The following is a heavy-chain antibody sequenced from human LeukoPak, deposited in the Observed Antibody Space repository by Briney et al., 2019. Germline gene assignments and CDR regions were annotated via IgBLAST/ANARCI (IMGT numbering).Heavy chain of an antibody. J-gene: IGHJ4*02. D-gene: IGHD1-26*01. Sequence: GSLRLSCAASGFPFSDYYEGWRRQAPGRGVVGVSYIISSGSTIYYADSVQGRFTISRDNAKNSFFLQMNNLTAEDTAVYYCASVGGARDYWGQGTLVTVSS. CDR3: ASVGGARDY. CDR2: IISSGSTI. V-gene: IGHV3-11*01. CDR1: GFPFSDYY.